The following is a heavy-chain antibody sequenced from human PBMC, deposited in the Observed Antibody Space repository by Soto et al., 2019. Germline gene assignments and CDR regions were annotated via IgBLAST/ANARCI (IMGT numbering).Heavy chain of an antibody. Sequence: SVKVSCRPSGYAFPENYIHWVRHAPRQGLEWMGWINPNTGDTKYAQKFQGRVTMTRDTSISTAYMELGRLRSDDTAVYFFARVSYDSNGKYYFYYAMDVWGQGTTVTVSS. CDR1: GYAFPENY. CDR3: ARVSYDSNGKYYFYYAMDV. D-gene: IGHD3-22*01. CDR2: INPNTGDT. V-gene: IGHV1-2*02. J-gene: IGHJ6*02.